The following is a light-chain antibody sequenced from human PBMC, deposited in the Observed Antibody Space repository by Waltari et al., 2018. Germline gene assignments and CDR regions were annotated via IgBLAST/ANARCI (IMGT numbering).Light chain of an antibody. CDR3: QQYYTSPYT. CDR1: QTALYSSNNKNY. J-gene: IGKJ2*01. Sequence: DIVMTQSPDSLAVSLGERATINCKSSQTALYSSNNKNYLALYQQKPGQPPKLVIYWASTRESGVPDRFSASGSGTDFNFTISSLQAEDVAVYYCQQYYTSPYTFAQGTKLEI. V-gene: IGKV4-1*01. CDR2: WAS.